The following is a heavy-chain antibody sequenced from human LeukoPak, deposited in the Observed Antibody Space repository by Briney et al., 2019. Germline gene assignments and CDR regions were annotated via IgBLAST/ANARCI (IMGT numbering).Heavy chain of an antibody. D-gene: IGHD1-1*01. J-gene: IGHJ1*01. V-gene: IGHV3-74*01. CDR3: VRTTNDPEH. Sequence: GGSLRLSCAASGFTFTSHLIHWVRQPPGKGLVWVSRVSGDGRTTNYADSVKGRFTISRDNAKNTVYLQMDSLRVEDTAVYYCVRTTNDPEHWGQGTLVTVSS. CDR1: GFTFTSHL. CDR2: VSGDGRTT.